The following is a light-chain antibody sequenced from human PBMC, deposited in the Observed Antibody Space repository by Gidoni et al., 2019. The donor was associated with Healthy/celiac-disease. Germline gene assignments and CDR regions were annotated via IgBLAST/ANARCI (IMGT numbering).Light chain of an antibody. CDR2: AAS. CDR1: QSISSY. J-gene: IGKJ3*01. V-gene: IGKV1-39*01. CDR3: HHSYSTPLFT. Sequence: DIQMTQSPSSLSASVGDRVTITCRASQSISSYLNWYQQKPGKATKTLIYAASSLQSGVPARFSCSGSGTDFTLTISSLQPEDFATYYCHHSYSTPLFTFGPGTKVDIK.